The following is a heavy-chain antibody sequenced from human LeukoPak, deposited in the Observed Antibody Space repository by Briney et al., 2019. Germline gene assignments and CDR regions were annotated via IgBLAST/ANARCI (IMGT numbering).Heavy chain of an antibody. CDR1: GFTFSSYA. Sequence: GGSLRPSCAASGFTFSSYAMSWVRQAPGKGLDWVSLISDSVGGTYYADSVKGRFTISRDNSKNTLYLQMNSLRAEDTAVYYCAKGGSSGWYHLDFWGQGTLVTVSS. V-gene: IGHV3-23*01. CDR3: AKGGSSGWYHLDF. J-gene: IGHJ4*02. D-gene: IGHD6-19*01. CDR2: ISDSVGGT.